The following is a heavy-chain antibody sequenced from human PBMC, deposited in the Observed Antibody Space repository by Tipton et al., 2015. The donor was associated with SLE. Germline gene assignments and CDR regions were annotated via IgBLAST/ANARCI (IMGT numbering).Heavy chain of an antibody. D-gene: IGHD1-26*01. J-gene: IGHJ6*03. CDR2: IFSRGST. CDR3: ARDSVGLVDNYHYYYMDV. Sequence: LRLSCTVSGASISSGSFYWSWIRQPAGKGLEWIGRIFSRGSTNSNLSLKSRVTISLDGSKNQFSLKLISVTAADTAVYYCARDSVGLVDNYHYYYMDVWGKGTTVTISS. CDR1: GASISSGSFY. V-gene: IGHV4-61*02.